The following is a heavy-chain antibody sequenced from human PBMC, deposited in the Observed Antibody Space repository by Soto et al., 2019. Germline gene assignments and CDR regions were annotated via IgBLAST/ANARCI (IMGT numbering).Heavy chain of an antibody. CDR1: GFTVSSYA. V-gene: IGHV3-23*01. CDR3: ASRGSGSHMDV. J-gene: IGHJ6*02. CDR2: ISGSGGST. D-gene: IGHD3-10*01. Sequence: EVQLLESGGGLVQPGGSLRLSCAASGFTVSSYAMRWGRQAPGKGLEWVSAISGSGGSTYYADSVKGRFTISRDNSKNTLYLQMNSLRAEDTAVYYCASRGSGSHMDVWGQGTTVTVSS.